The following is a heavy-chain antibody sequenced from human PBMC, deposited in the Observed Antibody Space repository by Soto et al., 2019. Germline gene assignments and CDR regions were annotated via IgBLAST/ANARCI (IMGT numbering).Heavy chain of an antibody. Sequence: EVHLVESGGGLVQPGGSLRLSCAASGFTFSNYWMTWVRQAPGKGLEWVANIKQDGSEKSYVDSVKGRFTISRDNAKNSLYLQMNSLRVEDTAVYYCARGEMDFWGQVTMITV. CDR3: ARGEMDF. CDR2: IKQDGSEK. CDR1: GFTFSNYW. J-gene: IGHJ3*01. V-gene: IGHV3-7*01. D-gene: IGHD1-26*01.